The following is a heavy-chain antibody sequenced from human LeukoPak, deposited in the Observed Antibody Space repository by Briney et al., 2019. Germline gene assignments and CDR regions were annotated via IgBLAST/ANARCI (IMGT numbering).Heavy chain of an antibody. V-gene: IGHV4-39*01. CDR3: ARLSSRYSSFDY. D-gene: IGHD6-13*01. J-gene: IGHJ4*02. CDR2: IYYSGST. Sequence: SETLSLTCTVSGGSISSSSYYWGWIRQPPGKGLEWIGSIYYSGSTYYNPSLKSRVTISVDTSKNQFSLKLSSVTAADTAVYYCARLSSRYSSFDYWGQGTLVTVSS. CDR1: GGSISSSSYY.